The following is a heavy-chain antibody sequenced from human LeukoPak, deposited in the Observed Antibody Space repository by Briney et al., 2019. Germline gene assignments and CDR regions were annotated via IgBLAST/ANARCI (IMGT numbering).Heavy chain of an antibody. D-gene: IGHD4-17*01. CDR1: GGSIRSYF. J-gene: IGHJ5*02. CDR3: ARWAVTSWFDP. Sequence: KPSGTLALNCPGPGGSIRSYFWSWIPAPPGKGLEWIGYIYYSGSTNYNPSLKSRVTISVDTSKNQFSLKLSSVTAADTAVYYCARWAVTSWFDPWGQGTLVTVSS. V-gene: IGHV4-59*01. CDR2: IYYSGST.